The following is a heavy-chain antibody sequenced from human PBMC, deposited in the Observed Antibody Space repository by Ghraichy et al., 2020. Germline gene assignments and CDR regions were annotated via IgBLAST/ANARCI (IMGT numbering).Heavy chain of an antibody. CDR2: IWYDGSNK. CDR1: GFTFSSYG. CDR3: AREDYGDYPAAGYYYYYMDV. J-gene: IGHJ6*03. Sequence: GGSLRLSCAASGFTFSSYGMHWVRQAPGKGLEWVAVIWYDGSNKYYADSVKGRFTISRDNSKNTLYLQMNSLRAEDTAVYYCAREDYGDYPAAGYYYYYMDVWGKGTTVTVSS. V-gene: IGHV3-33*01. D-gene: IGHD4-17*01.